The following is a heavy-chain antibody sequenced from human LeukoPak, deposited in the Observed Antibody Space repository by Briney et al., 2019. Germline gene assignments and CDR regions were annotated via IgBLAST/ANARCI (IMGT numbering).Heavy chain of an antibody. CDR3: ARALKGLRRRIGGTTTFEYYYYMDV. CDR1: GFTFSSYE. CDR2: ISSSGSTI. J-gene: IGHJ6*03. Sequence: PGGSLRLSCAASGFTFSSYEMNWVRQAPGKGLEWVSYISSSGSTIYYADSVKGRFTISRDNGKNSLYLQMNSLRAEDTAVYYCARALKGLRRRIGGTTTFEYYYYMDVWGKGTTVTISS. V-gene: IGHV3-48*03. D-gene: IGHD1-26*01.